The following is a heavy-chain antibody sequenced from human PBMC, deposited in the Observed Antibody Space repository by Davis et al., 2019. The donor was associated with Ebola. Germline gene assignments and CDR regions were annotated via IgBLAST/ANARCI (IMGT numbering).Heavy chain of an antibody. J-gene: IGHJ4*02. D-gene: IGHD3-22*01. V-gene: IGHV3-73*01. CDR2: IRSKANSYAT. Sequence: GESLRLSCAASGFTFSGSAMHWVRQASGKGLEWVGRIRSKANSYATAYAASVKGRFTISRDDSKNTAYLQMNSLKTEDTAVYYCTSDDYYDSRARDYWGQGTLVTVSS. CDR3: TSDDYYDSRARDY. CDR1: GFTFSGSA.